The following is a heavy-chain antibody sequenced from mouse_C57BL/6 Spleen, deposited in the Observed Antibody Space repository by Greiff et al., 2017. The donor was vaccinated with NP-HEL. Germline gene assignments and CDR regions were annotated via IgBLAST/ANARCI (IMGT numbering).Heavy chain of an antibody. CDR1: GFTFSSYA. V-gene: IGHV5-4*01. CDR3: ARVEAVVGRKGYYFDY. D-gene: IGHD1-1*01. CDR2: ISDGGSYT. J-gene: IGHJ2*01. Sequence: EVQLVESGGGLVKPGGSLKLSCAASGFTFSSYAMSWVRQTPEKRLEWVATISDGGSYTYYPDNVKGRFTISRDNAKNNLYLQMSHLKSEDTAMYYCARVEAVVGRKGYYFDYWGQGTTLTVSS.